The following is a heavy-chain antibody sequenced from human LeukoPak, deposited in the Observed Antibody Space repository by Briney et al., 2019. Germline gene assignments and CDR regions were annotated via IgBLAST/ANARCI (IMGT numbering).Heavy chain of an antibody. CDR3: AKARYYYGSGRSYYFDY. CDR2: ISYDGSNK. CDR1: GFTFSSYG. D-gene: IGHD3-10*01. J-gene: IGHJ4*02. V-gene: IGHV3-30*18. Sequence: RGSLRLSCAASGFTFSSYGMHWVRQAPGKGLEWVAVISYDGSNKYYADSVKGRFTISRDNSKNTLYLQMNSLRAEDTAVYYSAKARYYYGSGRSYYFDYWGQGTLVTVSS.